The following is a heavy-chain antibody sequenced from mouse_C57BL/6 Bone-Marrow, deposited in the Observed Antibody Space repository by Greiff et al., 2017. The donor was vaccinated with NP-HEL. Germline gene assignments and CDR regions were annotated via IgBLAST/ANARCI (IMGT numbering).Heavy chain of an antibody. CDR3: ARWDLDGYFDV. J-gene: IGHJ1*03. D-gene: IGHD4-1*01. Sequence: DVKLQESGPGLVKPSQSLSLTCSVTGYSITSGYYWNWIRQFPGNKLEWMGYISYDGSNNYNPSLKNRISITRDTSKNQFFLKLNSVTTEDTATYYCARWDLDGYFDVWGTGTTVTVSS. CDR1: GYSITSGYY. CDR2: ISYDGSN. V-gene: IGHV3-6*01.